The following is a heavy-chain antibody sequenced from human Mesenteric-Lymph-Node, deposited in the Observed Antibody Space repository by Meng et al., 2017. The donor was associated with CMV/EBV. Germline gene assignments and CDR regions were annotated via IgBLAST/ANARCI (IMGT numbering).Heavy chain of an antibody. CDR2: IFPGDSNT. CDR3: ATHSPRESGDEVAH. CDR1: GYNFFNDG. V-gene: IGHV5-51*01. Sequence: KASGYNFFNDGIGWVRQKPGKGLEWMGMIFPGDSNTIYSPSFQGQVTISVDKSISTASLYWSSLKASDTAIYYCATHSPRESGDEVAHWGQGTLVTVSS. J-gene: IGHJ4*02. D-gene: IGHD5-12*01.